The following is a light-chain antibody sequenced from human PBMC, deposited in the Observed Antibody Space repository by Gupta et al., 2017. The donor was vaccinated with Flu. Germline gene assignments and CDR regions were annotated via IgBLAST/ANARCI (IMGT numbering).Light chain of an antibody. CDR3: NSRDSTDNHQAV. V-gene: IGLV3-19*01. Sequence: SSALPQDPAVSVALGPPVRITCQGDSIRNSYASWYQQKPGQAPGLVIYDKKIRHSESPDRVSGSSSGNTAALTITGAQAEEEADYYCNSRDSTDNHQAVFGGGTKLTVL. CDR2: DKK. J-gene: IGLJ2*01. CDR1: SIRNSY.